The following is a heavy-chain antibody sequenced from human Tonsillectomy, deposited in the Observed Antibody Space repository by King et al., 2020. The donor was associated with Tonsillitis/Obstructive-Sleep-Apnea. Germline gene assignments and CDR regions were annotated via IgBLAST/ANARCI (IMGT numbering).Heavy chain of an antibody. CDR2: INPSGGGT. Sequence: QLVQSGVEVKKPGASVKVSCKASGYTFTSYYMHWVRQAPGQGLEWMGIINPSGGGTSYAQKFQGRATMTRDTSTSTVYMELSSLRSEDTAVYFCARGRRVGTTTDYYHYPGVWGKGTPVTVSS. J-gene: IGHJ6*03. V-gene: IGHV1-46*01. CDR3: ARGRRVGTTTDYYHYPGV. CDR1: GYTFTSYY. D-gene: IGHD1-26*01.